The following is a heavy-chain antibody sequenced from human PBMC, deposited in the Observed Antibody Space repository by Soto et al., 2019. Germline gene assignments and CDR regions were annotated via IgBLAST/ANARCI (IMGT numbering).Heavy chain of an antibody. Sequence: QLQLVESGGGVVQPGTSLRLSCASSGFIFSRYGMHWVRQAPGKGLECVAHISYDGSMKYYGDSVKGRFTISRDNSKNTLYLLMNSLRADDTAIYYCAKAEGVYYYGDGGYTLAYWGQGTLVTVSS. V-gene: IGHV3-30*18. J-gene: IGHJ4*02. CDR3: AKAEGVYYYGDGGYTLAY. CDR2: ISYDGSMK. D-gene: IGHD3-10*01. CDR1: GFIFSRYG.